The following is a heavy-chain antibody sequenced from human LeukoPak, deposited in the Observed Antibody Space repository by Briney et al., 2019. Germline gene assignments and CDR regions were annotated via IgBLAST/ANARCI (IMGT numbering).Heavy chain of an antibody. V-gene: IGHV3-9*01. D-gene: IGHD3-10*01. CDR3: TKGPDYYGTFDY. CDR1: GFTFDDYA. J-gene: IGHJ4*02. CDR2: LSWNSGSI. Sequence: GGSLRLSCAASGFTFDDYAIHWVRQAPGKGLEWVSGLSWNSGSITYADSVKGRFTISRDNAKKSLYLQMNNLRVEDTALYYCTKGPDYYGTFDYWGQGTLVTVSS.